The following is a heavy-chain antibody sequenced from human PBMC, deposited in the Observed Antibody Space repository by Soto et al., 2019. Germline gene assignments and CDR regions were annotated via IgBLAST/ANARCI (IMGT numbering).Heavy chain of an antibody. CDR2: MNPNSGNT. Sequence: GASVKVSCKASGYTFTSYDINWVRQATGQGREWMGWMNPNSGNTGYEQKSQGRVTMTRNTSISTAYMELSSLRFEDTAVYYCARFGFLEWLEKSYYYYYMDVWGKGTTVTVSS. J-gene: IGHJ6*03. CDR3: ARFGFLEWLEKSYYYYYMDV. CDR1: GYTFTSYD. D-gene: IGHD3-3*01. V-gene: IGHV1-8*01.